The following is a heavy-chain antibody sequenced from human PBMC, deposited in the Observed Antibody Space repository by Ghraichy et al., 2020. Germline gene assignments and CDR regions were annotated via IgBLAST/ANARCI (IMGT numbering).Heavy chain of an antibody. Sequence: GGSLRLSCAASGFTVSSNYMSWVRQAPGKGLEWVSVIYSGGSTYYADSVKGRFTISRDNSKNTLYLQMNSLRAEDTAVYYCARDSSGYWNFDYWGQGTLVTVSS. D-gene: IGHD3-22*01. CDR1: GFTVSSNY. J-gene: IGHJ4*02. CDR3: ARDSSGYWNFDY. CDR2: IYSGGST. V-gene: IGHV3-66*01.